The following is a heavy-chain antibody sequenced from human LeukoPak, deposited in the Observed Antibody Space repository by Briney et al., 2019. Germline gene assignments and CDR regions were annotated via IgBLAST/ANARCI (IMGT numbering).Heavy chain of an antibody. D-gene: IGHD3-10*01. V-gene: IGHV4-34*08. Sequence: GSLRLSCAASGFTFSTYGMNWVRQAPGKGLEWIGEINHSGSTNYNPSLKSRVTISLDTSKNQFSLKLNSVTAADTAVYYCAKSNGYGLVDIWGQGTMVTVSS. CDR2: INHSGST. CDR1: GFTFSTYG. CDR3: AKSNGYGLVDI. J-gene: IGHJ3*02.